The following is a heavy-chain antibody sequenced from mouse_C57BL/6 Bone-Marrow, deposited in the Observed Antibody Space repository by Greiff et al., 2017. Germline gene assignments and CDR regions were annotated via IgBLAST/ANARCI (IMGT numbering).Heavy chain of an antibody. D-gene: IGHD1-1*01. J-gene: IGHJ2*01. CDR1: GYTFTSYG. V-gene: IGHV1-81*01. Sequence: ESGAELARPGASVKLSCKASGYTFTSYGISWVKQRTGQGLEWIGEIYPRSGNTYYNEKFKGKATLTADKSSSTAYMELRSLTSEDSAVYFCARRGYYGSSYDYFDYWGQGTTLTGSS. CDR2: IYPRSGNT. CDR3: ARRGYYGSSYDYFDY.